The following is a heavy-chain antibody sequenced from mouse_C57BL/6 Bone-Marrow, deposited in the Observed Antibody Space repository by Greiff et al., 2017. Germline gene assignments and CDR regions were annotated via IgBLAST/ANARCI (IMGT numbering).Heavy chain of an antibody. Sequence: VQLQQSGAELARPGASVKLSCKASGYTFTSYGISWVKQRTGQGLEWIGEIYPRSGNTYYNEKFKGKATLTAYKSSSTAYMELRSLTSEDSAVYFCARRGGMIRNYFDYWGQGTTLTVSS. CDR1: GYTFTSYG. D-gene: IGHD2-4*01. J-gene: IGHJ2*01. CDR3: ARRGGMIRNYFDY. V-gene: IGHV1-81*01. CDR2: IYPRSGNT.